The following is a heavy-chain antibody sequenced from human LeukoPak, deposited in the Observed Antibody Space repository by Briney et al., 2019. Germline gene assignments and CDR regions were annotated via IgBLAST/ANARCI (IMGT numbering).Heavy chain of an antibody. CDR2: INFSGRI. CDR1: GGSINNYY. D-gene: IGHD2-15*01. J-gene: IGHJ6*03. Sequence: SETLSLTCTVSGGSINNYYWSWIRQPPGKGLEWIGYINFSGRINYNPSLKSRVTISGDTSKNQFSLRLSSMTAADTAVYYCARGYCSGGSCYSYYYYNYMDVWGKGTTVTVSS. CDR3: ARGYCSGGSCYSYYYYNYMDV. V-gene: IGHV4-59*01.